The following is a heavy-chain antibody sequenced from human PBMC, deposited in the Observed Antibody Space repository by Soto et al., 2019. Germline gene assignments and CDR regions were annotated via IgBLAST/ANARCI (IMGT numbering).Heavy chain of an antibody. CDR2: IWYDGSNK. D-gene: IGHD6-13*01. J-gene: IGHJ6*02. V-gene: IGHV3-33*01. Sequence: GWSLRLSCAPSVFTFISYGMHWVRQAPGKRLEWGAVIWYDGSNKYYADFVKGRFTISRDNSKTTLYLQMNSLRAEDTAVYYCARDLGIAAAGTYYYYYGMDVWGQGTTVTVSS. CDR1: VFTFISYG. CDR3: ARDLGIAAAGTYYYYYGMDV.